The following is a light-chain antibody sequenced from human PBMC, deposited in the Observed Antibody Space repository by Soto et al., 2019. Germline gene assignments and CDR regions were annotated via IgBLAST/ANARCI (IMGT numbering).Light chain of an antibody. CDR2: THN. Sequence: QAVVTQPPSASGTPGQRVTISCSGSSSNIGTNTVNWYQQLPGTAPKLLIYTHNQRPSGVPDRFSGSKSGTSASLAISGLQSEDEADYYCASWDDSLNGRVYVFGTGTKVTVL. CDR1: SSNIGTNT. J-gene: IGLJ1*01. CDR3: ASWDDSLNGRVYV. V-gene: IGLV1-44*01.